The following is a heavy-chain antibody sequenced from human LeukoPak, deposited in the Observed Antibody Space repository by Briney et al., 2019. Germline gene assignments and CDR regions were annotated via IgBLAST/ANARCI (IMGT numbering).Heavy chain of an antibody. Sequence: GGSLRLSCAPSGFTFSNAWMSWVRQAPGKGLEWVGRIKSKTDGGTTDYAAPVKGRFTISRDDSKNTLYLQMNSLKTEDTAVYYCAKEGIVVVPAATLDYWGQGTLVTVSS. J-gene: IGHJ4*02. V-gene: IGHV3-15*01. CDR1: GFTFSNAW. CDR2: IKSKTDGGTT. D-gene: IGHD2-2*01. CDR3: AKEGIVVVPAATLDY.